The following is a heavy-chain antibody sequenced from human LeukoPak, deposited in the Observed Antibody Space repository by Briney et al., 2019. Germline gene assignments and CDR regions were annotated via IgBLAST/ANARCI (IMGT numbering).Heavy chain of an antibody. V-gene: IGHV3-21*01. CDR1: GFTLSSYS. CDR2: ISSSSSYI. J-gene: IGHJ6*03. D-gene: IGHD2-2*01. CDR3: ATICSTSCYGYYMDV. Sequence: PGGSLRLSCAASGFTLSSYSMNWVRQAPGKGLEWVSSISSSSSYIYYADSVKGRFTISRDNAKNSLSLQMNSLRVEDTAVYYCATICSTSCYGYYMDVWGKGTTVTVSS.